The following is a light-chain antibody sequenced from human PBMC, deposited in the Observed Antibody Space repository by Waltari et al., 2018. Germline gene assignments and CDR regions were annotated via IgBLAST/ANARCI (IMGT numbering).Light chain of an antibody. CDR1: QSISIY. CDR2: AAS. CDR3: QQSYSQTRT. Sequence: DIQMTQSPSSLSASVGDRVTITCRASQSISIYLSWYQQKPGRAPKLLIYAASSLESGVPSRFSGSGSGRDFTLIISSLQPEDFATYSCQQSYSQTRTFGQGTKVEI. J-gene: IGKJ1*01. V-gene: IGKV1-39*01.